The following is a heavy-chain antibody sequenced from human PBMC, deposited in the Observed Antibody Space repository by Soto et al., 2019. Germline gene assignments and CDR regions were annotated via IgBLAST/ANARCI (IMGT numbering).Heavy chain of an antibody. D-gene: IGHD4-17*01. J-gene: IGHJ5*02. V-gene: IGHV4-39*01. CDR1: GDSITSNSCF. CDR3: ARGIKYGAYSRWFDP. CDR2: IYYSGTT. Sequence: SETLSLTCTVSGDSITSNSCFWAWIRQPPGKGLEWIGSIYYSGTTYYNPSLKSRVTISVDRSKNQFSLELSSLRSEDSAVYFCARGIKYGAYSRWFDPWGQGTLVTVSS.